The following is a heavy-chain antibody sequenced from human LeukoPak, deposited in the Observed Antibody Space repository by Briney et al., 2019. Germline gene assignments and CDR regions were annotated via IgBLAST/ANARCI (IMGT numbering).Heavy chain of an antibody. D-gene: IGHD2-2*01. CDR3: ARDIVVVPAANYYYGMDV. J-gene: IGHJ6*02. CDR1: GFTFSDYY. Sequence: GGSLRLSCAASGFTFSDYYMSWIRQAPGKGLEWVSYISSSGSTIYYADSVKGRFTISRDNSKNTLYLQMNSLRAEDTAVYYCARDIVVVPAANYYYGMDVWGQGTTVTVSS. V-gene: IGHV3-11*04. CDR2: ISSSGSTI.